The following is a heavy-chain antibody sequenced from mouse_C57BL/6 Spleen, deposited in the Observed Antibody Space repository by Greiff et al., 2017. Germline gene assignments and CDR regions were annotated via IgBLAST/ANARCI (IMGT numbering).Heavy chain of an antibody. CDR2: IYPGDGDT. J-gene: IGHJ2*01. CDR1: GYAFSSSW. Sequence: QVTLKESGPELVKPGASVKISCKASGYAFSSSWMNWVKQRPGKGLEWIGRIYPGDGDTNYNGKFKGKATLTADKSSSTAYMQLSSLTSEDSAVYFCARDDGVLYHFDYWGQGTTLTVSS. D-gene: IGHD2-3*01. V-gene: IGHV1-82*01. CDR3: ARDDGVLYHFDY.